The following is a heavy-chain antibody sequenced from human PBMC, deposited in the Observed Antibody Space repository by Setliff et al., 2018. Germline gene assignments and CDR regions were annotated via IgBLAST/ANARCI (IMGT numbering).Heavy chain of an antibody. D-gene: IGHD2-15*01. CDR1: GLPFAAYT. CDR3: ARASLGKFGSAVEYFHH. Sequence: GVSLRLSCAASGLPFAAYTMTWVRQAPGKGLEWVASISSASSFIYYADSVKGRFTISRDNAKNSLYLQMNSLRADDTAVYYCARASLGKFGSAVEYFHHWGQGTLVTVSS. J-gene: IGHJ1*01. V-gene: IGHV3-21*01. CDR2: ISSASSFI.